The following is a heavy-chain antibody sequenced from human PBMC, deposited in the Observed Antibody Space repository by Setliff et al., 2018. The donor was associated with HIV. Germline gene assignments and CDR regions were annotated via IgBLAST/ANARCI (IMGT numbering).Heavy chain of an antibody. V-gene: IGHV3-74*01. CDR1: GFTFRSYW. Sequence: LRLSCGVTGFTFRSYWMHWVRQAPGKGLVWVFGMNTDGSSTRYADSVKGRFTISRDNAKNMLYLQMNSLSADDTAVYYCVRGSGYYYFDNWGQGALVTVSS. CDR3: VRGSGYYYFDN. D-gene: IGHD3-22*01. J-gene: IGHJ4*02. CDR2: MNTDGSST.